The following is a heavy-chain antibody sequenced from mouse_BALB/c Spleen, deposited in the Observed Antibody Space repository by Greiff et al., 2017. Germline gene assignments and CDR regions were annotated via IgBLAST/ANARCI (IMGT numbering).Heavy chain of an antibody. CDR3: ARNYGNYRYYAMDY. CDR2: ILPGSGST. Sequence: QVQLKQSGAELMKPGASVKISCKATGYTFSSYWIEWVKQRPGHGLEWIGEILPGSGSTNYNEKFKGKATFTADTSSNTAYMQLSSLTSEDSAVYYCARNYGNYRYYAMDYWGQGTSVTVSS. CDR1: GYTFSSYW. J-gene: IGHJ4*01. V-gene: IGHV1-9*01. D-gene: IGHD2-1*01.